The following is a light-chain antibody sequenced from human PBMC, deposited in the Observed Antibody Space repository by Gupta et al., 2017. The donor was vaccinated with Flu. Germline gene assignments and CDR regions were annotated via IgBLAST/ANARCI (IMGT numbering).Light chain of an antibody. CDR1: QDISNY. CDR3: QQYETIPPGYT. J-gene: IGKJ2*01. V-gene: IGKV1-33*01. Sequence: DIQMTQSPSFLSASIGDRVTITCQARQDISNYLNWYQQRPGKAPRLLIYDASNLETGVPSRFSGSGSGTDFTFIISSLQPEDIATYYGQQYETIPPGYTFGQGTKLEIK. CDR2: DAS.